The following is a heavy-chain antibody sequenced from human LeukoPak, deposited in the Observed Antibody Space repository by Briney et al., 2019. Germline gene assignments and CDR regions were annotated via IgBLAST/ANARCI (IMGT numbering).Heavy chain of an antibody. J-gene: IGHJ4*02. CDR2: IRSKGYGGTT. Sequence: GGSLRLSCTASGFTFGDYAMSWFRQAPGKGLEWVGFIRSKGYGGTTEYAASVKGTFTISRDDSKSIAYLQMNSLKTEDTAVYYCTVVPAAMPRVDYWGQGTLVTVSS. CDR1: GFTFGDYA. V-gene: IGHV3-49*03. D-gene: IGHD2-2*01. CDR3: TVVPAAMPRVDY.